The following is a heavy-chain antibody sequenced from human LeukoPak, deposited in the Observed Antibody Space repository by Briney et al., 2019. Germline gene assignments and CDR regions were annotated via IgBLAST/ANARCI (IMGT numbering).Heavy chain of an antibody. CDR1: GFTFSSYA. CDR3: AADGYNYFDY. J-gene: IGHJ4*02. Sequence: GGSLRLSCAASGFTFSSYAMSWVRQAPGKGLEWVSLIYSGGSTYYADSVKGRFTISRDNSKNTLYLQMNSLRPEDTAVYYCAADGYNYFDYWGQGTLVTVSS. CDR2: IYSGGST. D-gene: IGHD5-24*01. V-gene: IGHV3-53*01.